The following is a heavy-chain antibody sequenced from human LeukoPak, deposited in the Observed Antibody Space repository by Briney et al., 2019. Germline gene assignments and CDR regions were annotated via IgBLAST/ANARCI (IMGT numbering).Heavy chain of an antibody. CDR1: GFTFSTYW. V-gene: IGHV3-74*01. CDR2: INSDGSST. CDR3: ARGGSPPEALGDAFDI. Sequence: GGSLRLSCAASGFTFSTYWMHWVRQAPGKGLVRVSRINSDGSSTIYADSVKGRFTISRDNAKNTLYLQMNSLRAEDTAVYYCARGGSPPEALGDAFDIWGQGTMVTDSS. D-gene: IGHD1-26*01. J-gene: IGHJ3*02.